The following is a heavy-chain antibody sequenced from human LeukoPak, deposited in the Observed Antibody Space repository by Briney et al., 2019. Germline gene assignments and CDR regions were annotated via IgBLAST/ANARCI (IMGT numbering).Heavy chain of an antibody. CDR2: ISGSGGST. CDR1: GFTFSSYA. J-gene: IGHJ4*02. V-gene: IGHV3-23*01. D-gene: IGHD4-17*01. Sequence: PGGSLRLSCAASGFTFSSYAMSWVRQAPGKGLEWVSVISGSGGSTYYADSVKGRFTISRDNSKNTLYLQMNSLRAEDTAVYYCAKYRGDYSRPYYFDYWGQGTLVTVSS. CDR3: AKYRGDYSRPYYFDY.